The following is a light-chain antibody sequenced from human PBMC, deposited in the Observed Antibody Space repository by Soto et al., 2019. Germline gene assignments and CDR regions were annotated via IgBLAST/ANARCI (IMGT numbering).Light chain of an antibody. CDR3: QVWDSSSDHVV. CDR2: YDS. V-gene: IGLV3-21*04. Sequence: SYELTKPPSVSVAPGKTARITCGGNNIGSKSVHWYQQKPGQAPVLVIYYDSDRPSGIPERFSGSNSGNTATLTISRVEAWDEADYYCQVWDSSSDHVVFGGGTKVTVL. J-gene: IGLJ2*01. CDR1: NIGSKS.